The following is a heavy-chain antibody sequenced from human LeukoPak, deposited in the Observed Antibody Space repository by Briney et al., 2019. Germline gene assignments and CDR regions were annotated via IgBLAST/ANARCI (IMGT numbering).Heavy chain of an antibody. V-gene: IGHV4-61*02. CDR2: IDTSGST. CDR1: GYSISSGSYY. CDR3: AKSGYNRFDY. D-gene: IGHD5-24*01. J-gene: IGHJ4*02. Sequence: PSETLSLTCTVSGYSISSGSYYWSWIRQPAGKGLEWIGRIDTSGSTNYNPSLKSRVTMSADTSKKQFSLKLRSVTAADTAVYYCAKSGYNRFDYWGQGTLVTVSS.